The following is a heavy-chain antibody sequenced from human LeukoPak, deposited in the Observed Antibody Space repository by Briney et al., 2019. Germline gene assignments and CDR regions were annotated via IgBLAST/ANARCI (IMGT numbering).Heavy chain of an antibody. CDR2: MNPNSGNT. J-gene: IGHJ4*02. Sequence: ASVKVSCKASGYTFTSYDINWVRQATGQGLEWMGWMNPNSGNTGYAQKFQGRVTITTDTSTSTAYMELSSLRSEDTAVYYCVYYYDSSGHYFDYWGQGTLVTVSS. D-gene: IGHD3-22*01. CDR3: VYYYDSSGHYFDY. V-gene: IGHV1-8*03. CDR1: GYTFTSYD.